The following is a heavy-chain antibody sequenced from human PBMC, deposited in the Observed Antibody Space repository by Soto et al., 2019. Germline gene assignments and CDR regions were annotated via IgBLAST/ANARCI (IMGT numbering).Heavy chain of an antibody. CDR3: ARELRFLEWPLADAFDI. CDR2: IKQDGSEK. V-gene: IGHV3-7*03. J-gene: IGHJ3*02. D-gene: IGHD3-3*01. Sequence: RLSCAASGFTFSSYWMSWVRQAPGKGLEWVANIKQDGSEKYYVDSVKGRFTISRDNAKNSLYLQMNSLRAEDTAVYYCARELRFLEWPLADAFDIWGQGTMLTVSS. CDR1: GFTFSSYW.